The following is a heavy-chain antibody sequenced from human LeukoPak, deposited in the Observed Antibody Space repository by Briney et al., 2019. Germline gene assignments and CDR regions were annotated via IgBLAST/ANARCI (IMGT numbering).Heavy chain of an antibody. J-gene: IGHJ4*02. Sequence: GGSLRLSCTASGFTFGDYAMSWVRQAPGKGLEWVGFIRSKAYGGTTEYAASVKGRFTISRDDSKSIAYLQMNSLKTEDTAVYYCTRAAVEFATYFDYWGQGTLVTVSS. CDR2: IRSKAYGGTT. D-gene: IGHD1-26*01. CDR1: GFTFGDYA. V-gene: IGHV3-49*04. CDR3: TRAAVEFATYFDY.